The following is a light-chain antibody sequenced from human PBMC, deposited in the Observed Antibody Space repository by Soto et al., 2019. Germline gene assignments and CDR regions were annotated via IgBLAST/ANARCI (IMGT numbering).Light chain of an antibody. CDR2: DAF. CDR3: QHRTDWPDLFT. Sequence: VLTQSPATLSVPPGERATLSCRASQSVATNLAWYQQQPGQAPRLLIYDAFKRATGIAARFSGGVSGTDFTLTISSLEPEDFAVYYCQHRTDWPDLFTFGPGTKVYI. CDR1: QSVATN. J-gene: IGKJ3*01. V-gene: IGKV3-11*01.